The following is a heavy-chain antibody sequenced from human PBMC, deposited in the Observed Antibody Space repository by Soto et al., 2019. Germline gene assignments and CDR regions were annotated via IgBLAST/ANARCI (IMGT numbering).Heavy chain of an antibody. J-gene: IGHJ4*02. CDR2: IYTTGST. CDR1: GGSISFYY. CDR3: ARSGNGTATVFDY. V-gene: IGHV4-4*07. Sequence: SETLSLTCTVSGGSISFYYWSWIRQPAGKGLEWVGRIYTTGSTTYNPSLKSRVTMSVDTSKNQFSLKLNSVTAADTAVYYCARSGNGTATVFDYWGRGTLVTLL. D-gene: IGHD4-17*01.